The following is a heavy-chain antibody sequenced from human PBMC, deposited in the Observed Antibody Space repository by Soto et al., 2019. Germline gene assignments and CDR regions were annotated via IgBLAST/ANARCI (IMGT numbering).Heavy chain of an antibody. CDR1: GGTFSSYA. V-gene: IGHV1-69*01. Sequence: QVQLVQSGAEVKKPWSSLKVSCKASGGTFSSYAISWVRQAPGQWLELMGGIIPISEPTNYEQQYQGRVTITADESKSTAYMELSSLRSEDTAVYYCARSPGSSTSLEIYYYYYYVMDVWGQGSTISVSS. CDR2: IIPISEPT. CDR3: ARSPGSSTSLEIYYYYYYVMDV. D-gene: IGHD2-2*01. J-gene: IGHJ6*02.